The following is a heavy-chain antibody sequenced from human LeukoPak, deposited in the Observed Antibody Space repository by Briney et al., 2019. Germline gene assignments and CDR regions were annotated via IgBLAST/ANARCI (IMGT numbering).Heavy chain of an antibody. CDR1: GFTFSSYW. CDR2: ISSSGNTI. J-gene: IGHJ4*02. CDR3: AREGYSPY. D-gene: IGHD6-13*01. Sequence: PGGSLRLSCAASGFTFSSYWMHWVRQAPGKGLEWVSYISSSGNTIYYADSVKGRFTISRDNAKNSLYLQMNSLRAEDTSVYYCAREGYSPYWGQGTLVTVSS. V-gene: IGHV3-48*01.